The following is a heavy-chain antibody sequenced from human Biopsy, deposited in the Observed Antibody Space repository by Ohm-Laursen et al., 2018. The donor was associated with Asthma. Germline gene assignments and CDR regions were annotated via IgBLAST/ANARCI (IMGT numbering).Heavy chain of an antibody. CDR3: ARTFHFWSPYHAEHYQL. J-gene: IGHJ1*01. Sequence: SLRLSCSASGFTFGDYWRSWFRQVPGKGLEWVANMKHDGTEKNHVDSLKGRFTISRDNAKNSLYLQMNSLRAEDTAVYYCARTFHFWSPYHAEHYQLWGQGTLVTVSS. V-gene: IGHV3-7*01. D-gene: IGHD3-3*02. CDR1: GFTFGDYW. CDR2: MKHDGTEK.